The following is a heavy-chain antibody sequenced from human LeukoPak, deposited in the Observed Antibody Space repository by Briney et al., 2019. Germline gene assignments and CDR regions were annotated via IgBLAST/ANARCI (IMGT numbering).Heavy chain of an antibody. D-gene: IGHD6-13*01. CDR3: ARSPIAAGGTYYYGMDV. Sequence: SETLSLTCTVSGGSISSSSYYWGWIRQPPGKGLEWIGSIYYSGSTYYNPSLKSRVTISVDTSKNQFSLKLSSVTAADTAVYYCARSPIAAGGTYYYGMDVWGQGTTVTVSS. J-gene: IGHJ6*02. V-gene: IGHV4-39*01. CDR2: IYYSGST. CDR1: GGSISSSSYY.